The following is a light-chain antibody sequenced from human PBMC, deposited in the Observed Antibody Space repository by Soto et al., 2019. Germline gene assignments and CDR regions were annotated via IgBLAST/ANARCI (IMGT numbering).Light chain of an antibody. J-gene: IGKJ1*01. CDR1: QSVVYSSNNKNY. Sequence: DIVMTQSPDSLAVSLGERATINCKSSQSVVYSSNNKNYLAWYQQKPGQPTKLLIYWASTRESGVPDRFSGSGSGTDFTLTISRLQAEDVAVYYCQQYYRPWTFGQGTKVEIK. V-gene: IGKV4-1*01. CDR3: QQYYRPWT. CDR2: WAS.